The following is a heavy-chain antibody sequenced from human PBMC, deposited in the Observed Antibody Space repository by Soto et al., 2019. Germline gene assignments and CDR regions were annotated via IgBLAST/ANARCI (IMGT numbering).Heavy chain of an antibody. J-gene: IGHJ3*02. CDR2: MNPNSGNT. CDR3: ARGRGIRGWYRNHAFDS. V-gene: IGHV1-8*01. D-gene: IGHD6-19*01. CDR1: GYTFTSYD. Sequence: QVQLVQSGAEVKKPGASVKVSCKASGYTFTSYDINWVRQATGQGLEGMGWMNPNSGNTGYAQKFQGRVTMTRNTSISTAYMELSSLRSEDTAGYYCARGRGIRGWYRNHAFDSWGQGTMVTVSS.